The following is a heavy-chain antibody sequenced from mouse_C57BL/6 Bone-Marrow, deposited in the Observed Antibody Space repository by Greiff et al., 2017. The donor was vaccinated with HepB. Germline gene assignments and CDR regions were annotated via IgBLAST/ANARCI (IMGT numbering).Heavy chain of an antibody. V-gene: IGHV1-19*01. CDR3: ARDYPYAMDY. Sequence: VQLKESGPVLVKPGASVKMSCKASGYTFTDYYMNWVKQSHGKSLEWIGVINPYNGGTSYNQKFKGKATLTVDKSSSTAYMELNSLTSEDSAVYDCARDYPYAMDYWGQGTSVTVSS. D-gene: IGHD5-5*01. CDR2: INPYNGGT. J-gene: IGHJ4*01. CDR1: GYTFTDYY.